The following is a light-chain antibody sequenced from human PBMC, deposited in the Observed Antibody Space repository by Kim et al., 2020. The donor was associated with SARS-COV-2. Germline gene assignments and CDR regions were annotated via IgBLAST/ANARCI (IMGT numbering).Light chain of an antibody. CDR2: EVS. V-gene: IGLV2-8*01. CDR3: SSYAGSNKGV. Sequence: GQSVTISCTGTNIDVGFYNYVSWYQQHPGKAPKLMIYEVSKRPSVVPDRFSGSKSGNTASLTVSGLQAEDEADYYCSSYAGSNKGVFGGGTQLTVL. J-gene: IGLJ2*01. CDR1: NIDVGFYNY.